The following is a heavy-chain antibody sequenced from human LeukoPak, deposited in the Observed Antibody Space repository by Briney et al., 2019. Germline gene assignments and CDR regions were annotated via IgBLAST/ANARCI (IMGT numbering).Heavy chain of an antibody. CDR1: GGSISSYY. V-gene: IGHV4-34*01. Sequence: KPSETLSLTCTFSGGSISSYYWSWIRQAPGKGLEWIGEINHSRSTNYNPSLKSRVTISVDTSKNQFSLKLTSVTAADTAVYYCASSISIATRPGSWFDPWGQGTLVTVSS. J-gene: IGHJ5*02. CDR3: ASSISIATRPGSWFDP. CDR2: INHSRST. D-gene: IGHD6-6*01.